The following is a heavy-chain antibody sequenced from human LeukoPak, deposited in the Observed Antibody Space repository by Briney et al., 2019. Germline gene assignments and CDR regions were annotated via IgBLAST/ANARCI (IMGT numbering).Heavy chain of an antibody. CDR2: IYYSGST. J-gene: IGHJ5*02. Sequence: SQTLSLTCTVFGRSISSSRYYWGWIRQPPGKGLEWIGSIYYSGSTYYNPSLKRRVTISVDTSKNQCSLKLSSVTAADTSVYYCAREKEVVGATIPPNWFDPWGEGTLVTLSS. CDR1: GRSISSSRYY. CDR3: AREKEVVGATIPPNWFDP. V-gene: IGHV4-39*01. D-gene: IGHD2-15*01.